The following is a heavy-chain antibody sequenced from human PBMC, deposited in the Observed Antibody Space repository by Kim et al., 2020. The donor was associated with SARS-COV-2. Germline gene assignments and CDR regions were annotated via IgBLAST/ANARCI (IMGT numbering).Heavy chain of an antibody. CDR3: ARVTPNCGGDCYDFDY. V-gene: IGHV3-11*05. D-gene: IGHD2-21*02. J-gene: IGHJ4*02. CDR1: GFTFSDYY. CDR2: ISSSSSYT. Sequence: GGSLRLSCAASGFTFSDYYMSWIRQAPGKGLEWVSYISSSSSYTNYADSVKGRFTISRDNAKNSLYLQMNSLRAEDTAVYYCARVTPNCGGDCYDFDYWGQGTLVTVSS.